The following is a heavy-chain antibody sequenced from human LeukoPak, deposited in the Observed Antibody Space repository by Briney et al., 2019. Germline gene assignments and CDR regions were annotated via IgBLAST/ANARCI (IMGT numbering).Heavy chain of an antibody. Sequence: SETLSLTCTVSGGSISSYYWSWIRQPAEKGLEWIGLIYTHGRTNYNPSLKSRVSMSVDTSTNQFSLKLSSVTAADTAMYFCARKTAGGTFDLWGQGTMVTVSS. CDR1: GGSISSYY. CDR3: ARKTAGGTFDL. CDR2: IYTHGRT. J-gene: IGHJ3*01. V-gene: IGHV4-4*07. D-gene: IGHD1-14*01.